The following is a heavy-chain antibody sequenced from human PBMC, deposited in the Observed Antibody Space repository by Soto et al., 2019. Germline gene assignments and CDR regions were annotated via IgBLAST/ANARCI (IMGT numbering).Heavy chain of an antibody. J-gene: IGHJ3*02. D-gene: IGHD2-2*02. CDR3: ARDNNIVVVPAAIGIAFDI. V-gene: IGHV1-69*04. CDR2: IIPILGIA. CDR1: GGTFSSYT. Sequence: VASVKVSCKASGGTFSSYTISWVRQAPGQGLEWMGRIIPILGIANYAQKFQGRVTITADKSTSTAYMELSSLRSEDTAVYYCARDNNIVVVPAAIGIAFDIWGQGTMVTVSS.